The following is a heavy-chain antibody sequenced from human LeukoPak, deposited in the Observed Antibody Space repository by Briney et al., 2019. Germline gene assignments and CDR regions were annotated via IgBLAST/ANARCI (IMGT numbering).Heavy chain of an antibody. CDR2: ISAYNGNT. J-gene: IGHJ4*02. CDR3: ARDSEAYSSGWYEY. Sequence: ASVKVSCKASGYTFTSYGISWVRQAPGQGLEWMGWISAYNGNTNYAQKLQGRVTMTTDTSTSTAYMELRSLRSDDTAVYYCARDSEAYSSGWYEYWGQGTLVTVSS. CDR1: GYTFTSYG. D-gene: IGHD6-19*01. V-gene: IGHV1-18*01.